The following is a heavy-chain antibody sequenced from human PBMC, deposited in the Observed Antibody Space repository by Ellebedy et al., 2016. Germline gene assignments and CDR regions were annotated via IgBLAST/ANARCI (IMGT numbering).Heavy chain of an antibody. CDR3: AKMLWVQAYFDY. CDR2: ISARGGST. CDR1: GFTFSSYA. D-gene: IGHD5-18*01. J-gene: IGHJ4*02. Sequence: GESLKISXAASGFTFSSYAMSWVRQAPGKGLEWVSGISARGGSTYYADSVKGRFTISRDNSKNTLYLQMNSLRAEDTAVYYCAKMLWVQAYFDYWGQGTLVTVSS. V-gene: IGHV3-23*01.